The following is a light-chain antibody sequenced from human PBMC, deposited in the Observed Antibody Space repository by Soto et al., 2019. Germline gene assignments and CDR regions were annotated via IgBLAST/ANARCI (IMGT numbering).Light chain of an antibody. Sequence: IVLTQSPGILSLSPRERATLSCRASQSVASTYLGWYQQKPGQAPRLLIYGASSRATGIPDRFSGSGSGTDFTLTISRLEPEDFAVYYCQQYGDSSWTFGQGTKVDIK. CDR1: QSVASTY. J-gene: IGKJ1*01. V-gene: IGKV3-20*01. CDR3: QQYGDSSWT. CDR2: GAS.